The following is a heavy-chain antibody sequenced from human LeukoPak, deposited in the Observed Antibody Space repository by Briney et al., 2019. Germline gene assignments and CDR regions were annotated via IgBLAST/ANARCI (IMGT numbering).Heavy chain of an antibody. J-gene: IGHJ3*02. V-gene: IGHV1-2*02. CDR2: INPNSGGT. Sequence: ASVKVSCKASGYTFTGYYMHWVRQAPGQGLEWMGWINPNSGGTYYAQKFQGRVTMARDTSISTAYMELSRLRSDDTAVYYCARFYGIAAGGQDAFDIWGQGTLVTVSS. CDR3: ARFYGIAAGGQDAFDI. CDR1: GYTFTGYY. D-gene: IGHD6-13*01.